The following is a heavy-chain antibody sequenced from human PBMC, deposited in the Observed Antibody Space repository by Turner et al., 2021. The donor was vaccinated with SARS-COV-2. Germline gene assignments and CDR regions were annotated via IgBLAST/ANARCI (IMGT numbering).Heavy chain of an antibody. D-gene: IGHD1-1*01. V-gene: IGHV4-59*08. J-gene: IGHJ6*02. CDR3: ARHQGSTSGYDHGMNV. CDR1: GGSISSKS. CDR2: FDKIGSI. Sequence: QVQLQESGPGLVMSSETLSLTCTVSGGSISSKSWSWIRQSPGRGLEWIGYFDKIGSIDYNPTLRSRVTISGDTSKNKLSLKLISMTAEDTAVYYCARHQGSTSGYDHGMNVWGQGTAVIVSS.